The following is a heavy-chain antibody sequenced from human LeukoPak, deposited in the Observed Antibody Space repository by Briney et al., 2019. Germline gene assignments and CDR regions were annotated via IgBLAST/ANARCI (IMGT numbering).Heavy chain of an antibody. CDR1: GYSISSGYY. D-gene: IGHD3-10*01. V-gene: IGHV4-38-2*01. Sequence: ASETLSLTCAVSGYSISSGYYWGWIRQPPGKGLEWIGSIYHSGSTYYNPSLKSRVTISVDTSKNQFSLKLSFVTAADTAVYYCATASSYYGSGSYYNAGFDYWGQGTLVTVSS. CDR3: ATASSYYGSGSYYNAGFDY. J-gene: IGHJ4*02. CDR2: IYHSGST.